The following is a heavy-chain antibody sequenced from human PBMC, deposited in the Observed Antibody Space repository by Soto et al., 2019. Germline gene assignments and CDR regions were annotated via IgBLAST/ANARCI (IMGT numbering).Heavy chain of an antibody. Sequence: GGSLRLSCAASGFIFGAHAMSWVRQAPGKGLEWVSAINWIGGSTNYADSMKDRFTISRDNAKNSLYLQMSSLRAEDTALYYCARHGGTPDLYFDYWGQGTPVTVS. J-gene: IGHJ4*02. CDR1: GFIFGAHA. CDR2: INWIGGST. V-gene: IGHV3-20*04. D-gene: IGHD3-16*01. CDR3: ARHGGTPDLYFDY.